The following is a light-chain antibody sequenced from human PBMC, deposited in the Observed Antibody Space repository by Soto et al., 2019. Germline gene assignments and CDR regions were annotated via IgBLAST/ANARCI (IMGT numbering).Light chain of an antibody. CDR2: RNS. J-gene: IGLJ1*01. V-gene: IGLV1-40*01. CDR3: SSYTSRSTLDYV. CDR1: SSNIGAGYD. Sequence: QSVLTQPPSVSGAPGQRVTISCTGSSSNIGAGYDVHWYQQLPGTAPKLLIYRNSNRPSGVPDRFSGSKSGNTASLTISGLQAEDEADYYCSSYTSRSTLDYVFGSGTKLTVL.